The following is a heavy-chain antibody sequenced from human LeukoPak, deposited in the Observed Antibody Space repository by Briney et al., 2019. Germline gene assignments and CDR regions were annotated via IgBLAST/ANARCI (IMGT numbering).Heavy chain of an antibody. D-gene: IGHD1-26*01. CDR1: GFTFSSYG. CDR3: AKDTGWRGSFRYYFDY. CDR2: LSYDGTDK. Sequence: GRSLRLSCAASGFTFSSYGMHWARQAPGKGLEWVAFLSYDGTDKYYADSVEGRFTISRDNSKNTLYLQMNSLRAEDTAAYYCAKDTGWRGSFRYYFDYWGQGTLVTVSS. J-gene: IGHJ4*02. V-gene: IGHV3-30*18.